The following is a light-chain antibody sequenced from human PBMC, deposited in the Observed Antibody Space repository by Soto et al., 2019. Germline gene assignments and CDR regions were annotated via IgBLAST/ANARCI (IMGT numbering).Light chain of an antibody. CDR1: QSVSNSY. J-gene: IGKJ1*01. Sequence: EIVLTQSPGTLSLSPGERATLSCRASQSVSNSYLAWYQQKPGQAPRLLIYGASSRATGIPDRFSGSGSGTDFTLTISRLEPEDFVVYHCQQYGSSHWTFGQGTKVELK. CDR3: QQYGSSHWT. V-gene: IGKV3-20*01. CDR2: GAS.